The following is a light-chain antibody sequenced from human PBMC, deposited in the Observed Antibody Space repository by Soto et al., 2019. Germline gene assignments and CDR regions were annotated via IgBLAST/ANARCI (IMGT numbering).Light chain of an antibody. CDR3: QQYNNWPPWT. V-gene: IGKV3-15*01. CDR2: DAS. Sequence: ELVMTQSPATLSVSPGARATLSCRASQSVSSNLAWYQQKPGQAPRLLIYDASTGATGIPARFSGSGSGTEFTLTISSLQSEDFAVYYCQQYNNWPPWTFGQGTKVDIK. CDR1: QSVSSN. J-gene: IGKJ1*01.